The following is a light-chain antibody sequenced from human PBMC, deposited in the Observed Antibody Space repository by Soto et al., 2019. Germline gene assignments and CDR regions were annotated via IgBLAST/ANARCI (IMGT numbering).Light chain of an antibody. V-gene: IGLV2-23*01. CDR1: SSDFGSYNL. CDR2: DDT. CDR3: FSYAGSNTLV. J-gene: IGLJ3*02. Sequence: QSALTQPASVSGSPGQSITISCTGTSSDFGSYNLVSWYQQHPGKAPKLMIYDDTERPSGISNRFSGSRSGNTASLTISGLQADDEADYYCFSYAGSNTLVFGGGTKLTVL.